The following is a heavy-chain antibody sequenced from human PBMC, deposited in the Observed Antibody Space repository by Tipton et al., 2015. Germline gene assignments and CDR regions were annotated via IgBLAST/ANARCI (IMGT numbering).Heavy chain of an antibody. V-gene: IGHV4-59*01. Sequence: GLVKPSETLSLTCTVSGGSISNYYWSWIRQPPGKGLEWIGFIYYSGTTNCNPSLKSRVTISVDTSNNRFSLNLSSVTAADTAVYYCARGPFLEWLSNNPTKFSFDNWGQGTLVTVSS. CDR1: GGSISNYY. CDR2: IYYSGTT. CDR3: ARGPFLEWLSNNPTKFSFDN. D-gene: IGHD3-3*02. J-gene: IGHJ4*02.